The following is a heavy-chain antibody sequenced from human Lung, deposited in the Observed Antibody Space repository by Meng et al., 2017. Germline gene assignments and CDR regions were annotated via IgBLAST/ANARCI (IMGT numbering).Heavy chain of an antibody. CDR2: INHSGST. CDR3: ARGPTTMAHDFDY. V-gene: IGHV4-34*01. D-gene: IGHD4-11*01. J-gene: IGHJ4*02. CDR1: GGSFSDYD. Sequence: QVQLQQWGAVLCNPSEPLSLICVVSGGSFSDYDWSWIRQPPGKGLEWIGEINHSGSTNYNPSLESRATISVDTSQNNLSLKLSSVTAADSAVYYCARGPTTMAHDFDYWGQGTLVTVSS.